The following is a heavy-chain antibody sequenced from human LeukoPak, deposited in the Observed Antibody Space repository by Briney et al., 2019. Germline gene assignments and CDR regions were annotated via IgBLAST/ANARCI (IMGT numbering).Heavy chain of an antibody. CDR2: IYDSGST. CDR1: GGSIRGSYYY. D-gene: IGHD2-15*01. Sequence: SETLSLTCTVSGGSIRGSYYYWGWIRQPPGKGLEWIGSIYDSGSTNYNPSLKSRVTISVDTSKNQFSLKLSSVTAADTAIYYCARDRSGGYNWFDPWGQGTLVTVSS. CDR3: ARDRSGGYNWFDP. J-gene: IGHJ5*02. V-gene: IGHV4-39*07.